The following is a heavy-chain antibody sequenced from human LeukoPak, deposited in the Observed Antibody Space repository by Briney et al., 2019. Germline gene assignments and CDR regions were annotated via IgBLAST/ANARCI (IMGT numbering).Heavy chain of an antibody. CDR2: IYYSGST. J-gene: IGHJ3*02. V-gene: IGHV4-59*01. CDR3: PRDRVYGDYDDAFDI. D-gene: IGHD4-17*01. Sequence: PSETLSLTCTVSGGSISSYYWSWIRQPPGEGLEWIGCIYYSGSTNYNPSLKSRVTISVDTSKNQFSLKLTSVTASDTALYYSPRDRVYGDYDDAFDIWGQGKMVTVSS. CDR1: GGSISSYY.